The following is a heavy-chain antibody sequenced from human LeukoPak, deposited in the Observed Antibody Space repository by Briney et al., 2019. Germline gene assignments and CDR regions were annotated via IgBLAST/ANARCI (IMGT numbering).Heavy chain of an antibody. CDR2: IYYSGST. J-gene: IGHJ4*02. CDR3: ARQLDRIYGDYHGPDFDY. CDR1: GGSISSCY. V-gene: IGHV4-59*01. Sequence: PSETLCLTCTVSGGSISSCYWSRIRQPPGKGLEWIGYIYYSGSTNYNPSLKSRVTISVDTSKNQFSLKLSSVTAADTAVYYCARQLDRIYGDYHGPDFDYWGQGTLATVSS. D-gene: IGHD4-17*01.